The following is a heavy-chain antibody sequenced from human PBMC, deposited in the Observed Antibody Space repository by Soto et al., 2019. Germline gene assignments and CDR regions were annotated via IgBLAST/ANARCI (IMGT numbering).Heavy chain of an antibody. CDR2: ISGSGGGT. Sequence: EVQLLESGGGLVQPGGSLRLSCAASGFTFSSYAMSWVRQAPGKGREWVSAISGSGGGTYYADSVKGRFTIYRDNSKNTLYLQMNSLRAEEPAVYYCANSLAAGGIAMASWGKGTLVTVSS. CDR3: ANSLAAGGIAMAS. V-gene: IGHV3-23*01. D-gene: IGHD2-15*01. J-gene: IGHJ5*02. CDR1: GFTFSSYA.